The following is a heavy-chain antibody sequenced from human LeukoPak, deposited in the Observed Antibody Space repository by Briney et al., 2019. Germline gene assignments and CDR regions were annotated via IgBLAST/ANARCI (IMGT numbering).Heavy chain of an antibody. V-gene: IGHV1-8*03. D-gene: IGHD3-10*01. CDR2: MNPNSGNT. J-gene: IGHJ3*02. CDR3: ARSILRGGAFDI. CDR1: GYTFTSYD. Sequence: ASVKVSCKASGYTFTSYDINWVRQATGQGLEWMGWMNPNSGNTGYAQKFQGRVTITRNTSISTAYMELSSLRSEDTAVYYCARSILRGGAFDIWGQGTMVTVSS.